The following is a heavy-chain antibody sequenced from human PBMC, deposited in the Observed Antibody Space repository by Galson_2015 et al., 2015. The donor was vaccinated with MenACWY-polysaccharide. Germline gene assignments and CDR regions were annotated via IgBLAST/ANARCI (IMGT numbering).Heavy chain of an antibody. Sequence: RQPPGKGLEWIGYIYYSGTTKYNPSLKSRVIISVDTSKNQFSLKVTSVTAADTAVYYCARLTPTFSSGWRINWFDPWGQGSLVSVSS. CDR2: IYYSGTT. D-gene: IGHD6-25*01. V-gene: IGHV4-59*01. J-gene: IGHJ5*02. CDR3: ARLTPTFSSGWRINWFDP.